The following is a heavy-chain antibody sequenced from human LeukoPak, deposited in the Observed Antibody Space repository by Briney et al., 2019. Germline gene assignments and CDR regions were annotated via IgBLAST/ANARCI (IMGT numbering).Heavy chain of an antibody. CDR1: GLTFSSHW. J-gene: IGHJ4*02. D-gene: IGHD3-22*01. V-gene: IGHV3-21*01. Sequence: GGSLRLSCAASGLTFSSHWMHWVRQAPGKGLEWVSSISSSSSYIYYADSVKGRFTISRDNAKNSLYLQMNSLRAEDTAVYYCASTKSPYDSSGYCFDYWGQGTLVTVSS. CDR3: ASTKSPYDSSGYCFDY. CDR2: ISSSSSYI.